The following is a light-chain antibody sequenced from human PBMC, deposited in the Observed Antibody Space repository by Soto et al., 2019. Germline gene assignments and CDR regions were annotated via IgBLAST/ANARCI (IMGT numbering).Light chain of an antibody. CDR1: QSVSSSF. J-gene: IGKJ1*01. CDR3: QQYGSSPWT. Sequence: EIVLTQSPGTLSLSPGDRATLSCRASQSVSSSFLAWYQQKNGQAPRLLIHGASSRATGIPDRFSGSGSGTDFTLTISRLEPEDFAVYYCQQYGSSPWTFGQGTKVDIK. V-gene: IGKV3-20*01. CDR2: GAS.